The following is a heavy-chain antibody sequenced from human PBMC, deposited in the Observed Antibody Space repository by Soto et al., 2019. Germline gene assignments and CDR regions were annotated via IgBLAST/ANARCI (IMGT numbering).Heavy chain of an antibody. CDR1: GGSISSSSYY. V-gene: IGHV4-39*01. D-gene: IGHD6-6*01. Sequence: SETLSLTCTVSGGSISSSSYYWGWIRQPPGKGLEWIGSIYYSGSTYYNPSLKSRVTISVDTSKNQFSLKLSSVTAADTAVYYCARNFIAARPFYYYYYMDVWGKGTTVTVSS. CDR2: IYYSGST. CDR3: ARNFIAARPFYYYYYMDV. J-gene: IGHJ6*03.